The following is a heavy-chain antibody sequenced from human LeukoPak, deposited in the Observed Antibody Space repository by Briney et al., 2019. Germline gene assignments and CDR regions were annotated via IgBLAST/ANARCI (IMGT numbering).Heavy chain of an antibody. V-gene: IGHV4-39*07. Sequence: PSETLSLTCTVSGGSISTYYWGWIRQAPGKGLEWIGSIYHSGSTYYNPSLKSRVTISVDTSKNQFSLKLSSVTAADTAVYYCARVRWELGGDYWGQGTLVTVSS. J-gene: IGHJ4*02. CDR3: ARVRWELGGDY. CDR2: IYHSGST. D-gene: IGHD1-26*01. CDR1: GGSISTYY.